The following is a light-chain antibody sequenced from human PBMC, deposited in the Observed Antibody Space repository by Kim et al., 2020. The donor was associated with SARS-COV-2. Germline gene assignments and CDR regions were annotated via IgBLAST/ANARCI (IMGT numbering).Light chain of an antibody. Sequence: DIVMTQSPDSLALSLGERATINCKSSQSVLYSPNNKNYLAWYQQKPGQPPKLLIYWASTRESGVPDRFSGSGSGTDFTLTISSLQAEDVAVYYCQQYYSTPFTFGPGTKVDIK. CDR2: WAS. J-gene: IGKJ3*01. V-gene: IGKV4-1*01. CDR3: QQYYSTPFT. CDR1: QSVLYSPNNKNY.